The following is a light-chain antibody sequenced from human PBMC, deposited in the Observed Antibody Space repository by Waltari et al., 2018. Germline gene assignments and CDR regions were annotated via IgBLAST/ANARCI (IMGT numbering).Light chain of an antibody. CDR1: QSVSSS. J-gene: IGKJ1*01. V-gene: IGKV3-15*01. CDR2: VAS. CDR3: QQYNNWPPWT. Sequence: EIVMTQSPATLSVSPGERATLSCRASQSVSSSFAWYQQKPRQAPALRIPVASTXAXGIPAXXSXSGSGTEFTLXISSXQSEDFAVYYCQQYNNWPPWTFGQGTKVEIK.